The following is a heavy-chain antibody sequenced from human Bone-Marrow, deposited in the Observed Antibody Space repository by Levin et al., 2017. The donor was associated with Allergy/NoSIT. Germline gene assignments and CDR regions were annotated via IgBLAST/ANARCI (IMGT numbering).Heavy chain of an antibody. CDR1: GYTFTGYY. D-gene: IGHD3-22*01. Sequence: AASVKVSCKASGYTFTGYYMHWVRQAPGQGLEWMGWINPNSGGTNYAQKFQGRVTMTRDTSISTAYMELSRLRSDDTAVDYCARSYYYDSSGYYGPLDYWGQGTLVTVSS. V-gene: IGHV1-2*02. CDR2: INPNSGGT. J-gene: IGHJ4*02. CDR3: ARSYYYDSSGYYGPLDY.